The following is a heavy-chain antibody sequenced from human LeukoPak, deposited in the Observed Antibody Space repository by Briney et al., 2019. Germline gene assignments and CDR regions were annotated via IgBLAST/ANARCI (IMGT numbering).Heavy chain of an antibody. CDR3: AREAYIAVAGTNYFDY. J-gene: IGHJ4*02. Sequence: SETLSLTCTVSGGSISSYYWSWIRQPPGKGLEWIGYIYYSGSTNYNPSLKSRVTISVDTSKNQFSLKLSSVTAADTAVYYCAREAYIAVAGTNYFDYWGQGTLVTVSS. CDR1: GGSISSYY. D-gene: IGHD6-19*01. CDR2: IYYSGST. V-gene: IGHV4-59*01.